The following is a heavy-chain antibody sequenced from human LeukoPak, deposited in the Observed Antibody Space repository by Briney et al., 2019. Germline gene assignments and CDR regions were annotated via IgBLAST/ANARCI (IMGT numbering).Heavy chain of an antibody. CDR2: ISSGGSTI. V-gene: IGHV3-11*01. CDR1: GFTFSDYY. CDR3: ARGGAAPGAYYYYYYMDV. J-gene: IGHJ6*03. Sequence: PGGSLRLSCAASGFTFSDYYMSWIRQAPGKGLERVSYISSGGSTIYYADSVKGRFTISRDNAKNSLYLQMNSLRAEDTAVYYCARGGAAPGAYYYYYYMDVWGKGTTVTVSS. D-gene: IGHD6-6*01.